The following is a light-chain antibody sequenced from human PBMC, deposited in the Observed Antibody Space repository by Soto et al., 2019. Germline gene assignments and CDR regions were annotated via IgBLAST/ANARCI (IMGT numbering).Light chain of an antibody. CDR1: QSVSSIY. J-gene: IGKJ5*01. V-gene: IGKV3-20*01. CDR3: QQYGSSPIT. Sequence: EIVLTQSPGTLSLSPGERATLSCRASQSVSSIYLGWYQQKPGQAPRLLIYGASSRAAGIPDRFSGSGSGTDFTLTISRLEPEDFAVYFCQQYGSSPITFGQGTRLEIK. CDR2: GAS.